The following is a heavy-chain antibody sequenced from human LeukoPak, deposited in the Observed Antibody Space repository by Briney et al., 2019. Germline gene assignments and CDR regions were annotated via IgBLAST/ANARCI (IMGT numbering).Heavy chain of an antibody. Sequence: GASVKVSCKASGYTFTSYYMHWVGQPPGQGLEWMGIINPSGGSTSYAQKVQGRVTMTRDTSTSTGYMELSSLRSEDTAVYYCARDGSGYSYGFDYWGQGTLVTVSS. J-gene: IGHJ4*01. CDR1: GYTFTSYY. V-gene: IGHV1-46*03. CDR2: INPSGGST. D-gene: IGHD5-18*01. CDR3: ARDGSGYSYGFDY.